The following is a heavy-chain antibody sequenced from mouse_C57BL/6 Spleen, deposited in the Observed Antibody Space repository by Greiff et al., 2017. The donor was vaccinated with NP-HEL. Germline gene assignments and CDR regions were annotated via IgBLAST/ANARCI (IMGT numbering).Heavy chain of an antibody. CDR3: ASYYGSSYYAMDY. V-gene: IGHV1-72*01. J-gene: IGHJ4*01. CDR2: IDPISGGT. Sequence: VQLQQSGAELAKPGASVKLSCKASGYTFTSYWMHWVKQRPGRGLEWIGRIDPISGGTKYNEKFKGKATLTVDKSSSTAYMQLSSLTSEDSAVYYCASYYGSSYYAMDYWGQGTSVTVSS. D-gene: IGHD1-1*01. CDR1: GYTFTSYW.